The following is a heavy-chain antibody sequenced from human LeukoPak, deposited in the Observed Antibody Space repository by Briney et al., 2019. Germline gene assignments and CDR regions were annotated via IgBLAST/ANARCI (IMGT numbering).Heavy chain of an antibody. CDR1: GGSISSGGYY. D-gene: IGHD1-26*01. CDR2: IYYSGST. V-gene: IGHV4-31*03. J-gene: IGHJ4*02. Sequence: PSQTLSLTCTVSGGSISSGGYYWSWIRQHPGKGLEWIWYIYYSGSTYYNPSLKSRVTISVDTSKNQFSLKLSSVTAADTAVYYCARGGSGSYYYFDYWGQGTLVTVSS. CDR3: ARGGSGSYYYFDY.